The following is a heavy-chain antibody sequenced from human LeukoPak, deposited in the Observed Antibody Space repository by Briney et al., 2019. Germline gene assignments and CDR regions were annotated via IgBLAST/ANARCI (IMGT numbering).Heavy chain of an antibody. V-gene: IGHV3-30*04. CDR3: AREGYSSGPLDY. CDR1: GFTFSSYA. J-gene: IGHJ4*02. D-gene: IGHD6-19*01. Sequence: GGSLRLSCAAPGFTFSSYAMHGGRQAPGKGLGGVAVISYVGRNKYYADSVKGRFTISRDNSKNTLYLQMNSLRAEDTPVYYCAREGYSSGPLDYWGQGTLVTVSS. CDR2: ISYVGRNK.